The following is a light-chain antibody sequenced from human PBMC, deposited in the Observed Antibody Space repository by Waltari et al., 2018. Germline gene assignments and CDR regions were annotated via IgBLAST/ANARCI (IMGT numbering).Light chain of an antibody. V-gene: IGKV3-11*01. CDR3: QQRSNWPALT. CDR1: QSVSSS. J-gene: IGKJ4*01. CDR2: DAS. Sequence: EIVLTQSPATLSLSPGERATISCRASQSVSSSLAWYQQKPGQAPRILIYDASNRATGSPATFSGSGSATEDTRPISSREPQDFAVSYCQQRSNWPALTFGGGTKVEIK.